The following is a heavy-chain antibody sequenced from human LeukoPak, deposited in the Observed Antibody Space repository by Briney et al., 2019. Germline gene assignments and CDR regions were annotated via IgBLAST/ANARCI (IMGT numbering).Heavy chain of an antibody. CDR3: VKDPAVAGTRYFDY. Sequence: GGSLRLSCSASGFTFSSYAMHWVRQASGKGLEYVSAISSNGGSTYYADSVKGRFTISRDNSKNTLYLQMSSLRAEDTAVYYCVKDPAVAGTRYFDYWGQGTLVTVSS. D-gene: IGHD6-19*01. CDR2: ISSNGGST. V-gene: IGHV3-64D*09. J-gene: IGHJ4*02. CDR1: GFTFSSYA.